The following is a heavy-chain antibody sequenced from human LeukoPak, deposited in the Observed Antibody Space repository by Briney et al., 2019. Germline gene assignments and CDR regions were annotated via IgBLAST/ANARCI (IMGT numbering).Heavy chain of an antibody. D-gene: IGHD2-21*02. V-gene: IGHV3-21*01. CDR1: GFTFSSYS. Sequence: PGGSLRLSCAASGFTFSSYSMNWVRQAPGKGLEWVSSISSSSSYIYYADSVKGRFTISRDNAKNSLYLQMNSLRVEDTAVYYCARTVVVTAASFDCWGQGTLVTVSS. CDR3: ARTVVVTAASFDC. CDR2: ISSSSSYI. J-gene: IGHJ4*02.